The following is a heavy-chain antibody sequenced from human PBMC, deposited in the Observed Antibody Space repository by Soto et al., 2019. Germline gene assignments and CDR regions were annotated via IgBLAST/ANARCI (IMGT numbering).Heavy chain of an antibody. D-gene: IGHD2-15*01. Sequence: GGSLRLSCAASGFTFSSYGMNWVRQAPGKXLEWVAVISYDGSNKYYADSVKGRFTISRDNSKNTLYLQMNSLRAEDTAVYYCAKEKDCSGGSCYLGYYYYGMDVWGQGTTVTVSS. CDR2: ISYDGSNK. V-gene: IGHV3-30*18. CDR3: AKEKDCSGGSCYLGYYYYGMDV. CDR1: GFTFSSYG. J-gene: IGHJ6*02.